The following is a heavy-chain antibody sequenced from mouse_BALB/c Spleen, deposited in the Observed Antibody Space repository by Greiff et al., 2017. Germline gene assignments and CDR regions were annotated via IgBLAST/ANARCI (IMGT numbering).Heavy chain of an antibody. D-gene: IGHD3-1*01. CDR1: GYTFTDYA. V-gene: IGHV1S137*01. J-gene: IGHJ4*01. Sequence: VKLQESGAELVRPGVSVKISCKGSGYTFTDYAMHWVKQSHAKSLEWIGVISTYYGDASYNQKFKGKATMTVDKSSSTAYMELARLTSEDSAIYYCARTARATSNAMDYWGQGTSVTVSS. CDR3: ARTARATSNAMDY. CDR2: ISTYYGDA.